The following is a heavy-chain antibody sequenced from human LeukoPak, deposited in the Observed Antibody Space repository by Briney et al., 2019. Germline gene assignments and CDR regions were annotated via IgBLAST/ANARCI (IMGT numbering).Heavy chain of an antibody. D-gene: IGHD3-22*01. J-gene: IGHJ6*02. CDR1: GFTFSNYG. Sequence: PGGSLRLSCAASGFTFSNYGMHWARQAPGKGLEWVAAIWYDGSNRNYVDSVKGRFTISRDKSKNTLYLQMNSLRAEDTAVNYCAKDDRSHRFYYYYGMDVWGQGTTVTVSS. V-gene: IGHV3-30*02. CDR2: IWYDGSNR. CDR3: AKDDRSHRFYYYYGMDV.